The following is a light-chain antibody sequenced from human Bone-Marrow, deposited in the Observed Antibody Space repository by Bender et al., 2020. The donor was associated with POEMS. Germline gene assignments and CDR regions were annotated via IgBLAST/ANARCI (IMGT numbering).Light chain of an antibody. CDR2: EVS. CDR3: CSYAGSNSL. Sequence: QSALTQPRSVSGSPGQSVTISCTGSSNDVGGGYDYFSCYQQLPGKAPKLIIYEVSNRPSGVSNRFSGSKSGNTASLTISGLQAEDEADYYCCSYAGSNSLFGGGTKLTVL. CDR1: SNDVGGGYDY. J-gene: IGLJ3*02. V-gene: IGLV2-11*01.